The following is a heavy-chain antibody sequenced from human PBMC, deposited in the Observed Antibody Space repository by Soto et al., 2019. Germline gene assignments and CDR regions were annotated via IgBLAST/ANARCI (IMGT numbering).Heavy chain of an antibody. Sequence: QVQLQESGPGLVKPSETLSLTCAVSGDSISSYYCMWIRQPPGKGLESIGYLYYGRSANYNPSLKSRVTLSVHTSTNQCSLTLSSRTAADTAVSYCALRSIAVVQEYWGQGTLVTVSS. D-gene: IGHD3-22*01. V-gene: IGHV4-59*01. CDR2: LYYGRSA. CDR3: ALRSIAVVQEY. J-gene: IGHJ4*02. CDR1: GDSISSYY.